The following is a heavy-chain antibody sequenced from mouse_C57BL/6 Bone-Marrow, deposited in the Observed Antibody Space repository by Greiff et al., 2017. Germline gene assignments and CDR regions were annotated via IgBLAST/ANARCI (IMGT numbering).Heavy chain of an antibody. V-gene: IGHV7-3*01. D-gene: IGHD2-5*01. Sequence: EVHLVESGGGLVQPGGSLSLSCAASGFTFTDYYMSWVRQPPGKALEWLGFIRNKANGYTTEYTASVQGRFTISRDNSPSILYLQVNALIAEDSATYYCARYSYSNSWFAYWGQGTLVTVSA. CDR2: IRNKANGYTT. CDR1: GFTFTDYY. CDR3: ARYSYSNSWFAY. J-gene: IGHJ3*01.